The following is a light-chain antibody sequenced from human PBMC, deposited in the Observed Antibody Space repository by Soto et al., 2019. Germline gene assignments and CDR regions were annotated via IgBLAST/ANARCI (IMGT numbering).Light chain of an antibody. Sequence: EIVMTQSPATLSVSPGERATLSCRASQSVSSNLAWYQQKPGQAPRLLISGASSRATGIPDRFSGSGSGTDFTLTISRLEPEDFALYYCQHYYGTSPITFGQGTRLEIK. CDR3: QHYYGTSPIT. CDR2: GAS. V-gene: IGKV3-20*01. J-gene: IGKJ5*01. CDR1: QSVSSN.